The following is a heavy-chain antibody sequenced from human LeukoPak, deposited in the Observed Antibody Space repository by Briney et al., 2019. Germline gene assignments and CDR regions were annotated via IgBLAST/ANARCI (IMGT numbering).Heavy chain of an antibody. J-gene: IGHJ4*02. CDR2: ISWNSGSV. D-gene: IGHD5-12*01. CDR3: AKDKAPLYSGYDWDLDF. V-gene: IGHV3-9*01. CDR1: GLTFHQYA. Sequence: GGSLRLSCAASGLTFHQYAIHWVRQVPGKGLEWVSGISWNSGSVGYADSVRGRFTISRDNAKNSVYLQMNSLRAEDTALYYCAKDKAPLYSGYDWDLDFWGQGTLVIVSS.